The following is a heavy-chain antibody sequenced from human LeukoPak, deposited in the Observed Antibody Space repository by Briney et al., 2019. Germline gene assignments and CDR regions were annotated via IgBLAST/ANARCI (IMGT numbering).Heavy chain of an antibody. V-gene: IGHV3-64*02. CDR2: ISYNGNGK. J-gene: IGHJ6*03. D-gene: IGHD3-10*01. Sequence: GGSLRLSCAASGFTFSDYAMHWVRQAPGKELKYVSAISYNGNGKHYADSVKGRFTISRDNSQSTLNLQMDNLRAEDTAVYYCAKDQFKPSGITMLRGIRGYYYNMDVWGKGTTVTISS. CDR1: GFTFSDYA. CDR3: AKDQFKPSGITMLRGIRGYYYNMDV.